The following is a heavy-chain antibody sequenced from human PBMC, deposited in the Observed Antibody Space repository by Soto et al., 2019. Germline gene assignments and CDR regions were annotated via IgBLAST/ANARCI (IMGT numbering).Heavy chain of an antibody. V-gene: IGHV3-30*18. CDR1: GFTFSSYG. Sequence: GGSLRLSCAASGFTFSSYGMHWVRQAPGKGLEWVAVISYDGSNKYYADSVKGRFTISRDNSKNTLYLQMNSLRAEDTAVYYCAKSRHSIDYWGQGTLVTVSS. CDR2: ISYDGSNK. CDR3: AKSRHSIDY. J-gene: IGHJ4*02.